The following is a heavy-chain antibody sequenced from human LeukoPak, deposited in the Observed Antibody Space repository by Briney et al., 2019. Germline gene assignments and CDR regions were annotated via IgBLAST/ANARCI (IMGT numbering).Heavy chain of an antibody. Sequence: PGGSLRLSCAASGFTFRNYAMSWVRQAPGKGLEWVSLISGDGGSTFYADSVKGRFTISRDNSKNSLYLQMNSLRSDDTALYYCAREGESSGWYDYWGQGTLVTVSS. CDR3: AREGESSGWYDY. D-gene: IGHD6-19*01. V-gene: IGHV3-43*02. CDR2: ISGDGGST. J-gene: IGHJ4*02. CDR1: GFTFRNYA.